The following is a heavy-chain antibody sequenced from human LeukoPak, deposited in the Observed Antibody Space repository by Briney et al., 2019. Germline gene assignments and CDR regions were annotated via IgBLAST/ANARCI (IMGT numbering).Heavy chain of an antibody. D-gene: IGHD2-2*01. CDR2: ISAYNGNT. V-gene: IGHV1-18*01. CDR1: GYTFTSYG. J-gene: IGHJ6*03. CDR3: AGHSVPAADYYYYYMDV. Sequence: ASVKVSCKASGYTFTSYGISWVRQAPGQGLEWMGWISAYNGNTNYAQKLQGRVTMTTDTSTSTAYMELRSLRSDDTAVYYCAGHSVPAADYYYYYMDVWGKGTTVTVSS.